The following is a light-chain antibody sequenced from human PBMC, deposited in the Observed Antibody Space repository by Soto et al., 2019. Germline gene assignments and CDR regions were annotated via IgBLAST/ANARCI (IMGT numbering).Light chain of an antibody. CDR2: GAS. Sequence: MTQSPSTLSASVGDRVTITCRASQTIDNKLAWYQQRPGQAPRLLIYGASIRATGIPARFSGSGSGTEFTLTISGLQSEDFGVYYCQQYKDWRTFGQGTNVDIK. J-gene: IGKJ1*01. CDR3: QQYKDWRT. V-gene: IGKV3-15*01. CDR1: QTIDNK.